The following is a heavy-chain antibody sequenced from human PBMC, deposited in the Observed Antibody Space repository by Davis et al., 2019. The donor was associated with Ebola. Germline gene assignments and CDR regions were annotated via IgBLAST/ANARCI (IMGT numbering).Heavy chain of an antibody. V-gene: IGHV5-51*01. J-gene: IGHJ4*02. Sequence: GGSLRLSCKCSGYSFANYWIAWVRQTPGKGLEWLGIIYPDDSETSYSPSFQSQVTISVDKSINTAYLQWSSLKASDSDMYYCARLFDANSIIWRYIDYWGQGTLVTVS. CDR2: IYPDDSET. D-gene: IGHD3-9*01. CDR3: ARLFDANSIIWRYIDY. CDR1: GYSFANYW.